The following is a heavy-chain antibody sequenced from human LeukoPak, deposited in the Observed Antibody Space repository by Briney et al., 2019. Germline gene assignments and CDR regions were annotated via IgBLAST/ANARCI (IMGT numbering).Heavy chain of an antibody. Sequence: GGSLRLSCAASGFTFSSYGMHWVRQAPGKGLEWVAFIRYDGSNKYYADSVKGRFTISRDNSKNTLYLQMNSLRAEDTAVYYCAKDYLKYNWNYVSYFDYWGQGTLVTVSS. D-gene: IGHD1-7*01. CDR1: GFTFSSYG. CDR3: AKDYLKYNWNYVSYFDY. J-gene: IGHJ4*02. V-gene: IGHV3-30*02. CDR2: IRYDGSNK.